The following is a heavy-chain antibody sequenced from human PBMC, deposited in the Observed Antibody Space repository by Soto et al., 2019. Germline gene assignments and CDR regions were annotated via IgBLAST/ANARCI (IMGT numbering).Heavy chain of an antibody. V-gene: IGHV3-33*01. Sequence: QVQLVESGGGVVQPGRSLRLSCAASGFTFSSYGMHWVRQAPGKGLEWVAVIWYDGSNKYYADSVKGRFTISRDNSKNTLLLQMNSLRAEDTAVYYCARDLYSLVSGHYGMDVWGQGTTVTVSS. CDR3: ARDLYSLVSGHYGMDV. D-gene: IGHD5-12*01. CDR1: GFTFSSYG. CDR2: IWYDGSNK. J-gene: IGHJ6*02.